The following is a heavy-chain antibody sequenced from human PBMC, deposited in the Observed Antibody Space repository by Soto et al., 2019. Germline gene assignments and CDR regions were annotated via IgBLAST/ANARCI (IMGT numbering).Heavy chain of an antibody. CDR2: ISGSGGST. Sequence: EVQLLESGGGLVQPGGSLRLSCAASGFTFSSYAMSWVRQAPGKGLEWVSAISGSGGSTYYADSVKGRFTISRDNSKNTLYLKMNSLRAEDTAVYYCAITIGGWYHGMDVWGQGTMVTVSS. D-gene: IGHD3-10*01. CDR1: GFTFSSYA. V-gene: IGHV3-23*01. CDR3: AITIGGWYHGMDV. J-gene: IGHJ6*02.